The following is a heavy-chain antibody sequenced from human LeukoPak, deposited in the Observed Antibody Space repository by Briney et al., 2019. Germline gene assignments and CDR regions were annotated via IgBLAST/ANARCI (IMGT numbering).Heavy chain of an antibody. CDR1: GESFSGHY. CDR2: INHSRST. Sequence: SETLSLTCAVYGESFSGHYWTWIRQPRGRGLVWIGEINHSRSTTSNPSLNNRVTISVDTSKNQFSLKLTSVTAADTAVYYCARPRYGSGSLDSWGQGTLVTVSS. V-gene: IGHV4-34*01. J-gene: IGHJ4*02. CDR3: ARPRYGSGSLDS. D-gene: IGHD3-10*01.